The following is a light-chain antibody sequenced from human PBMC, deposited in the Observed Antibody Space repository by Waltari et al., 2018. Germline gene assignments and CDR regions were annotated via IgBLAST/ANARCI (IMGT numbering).Light chain of an antibody. Sequence: EVVMTQSPATLSVSPGKSATLACRASQTIKNNVAWYQQKHGKAPRLLIYGASPRATGIPARFIGSGAGTEFTRTISSLQSEDFAVCYCQQYSNWPDTFGQGTSVDVK. V-gene: IGKV3D-15*01. CDR2: GAS. CDR1: QTIKNN. CDR3: QQYSNWPDT. J-gene: IGKJ1*01.